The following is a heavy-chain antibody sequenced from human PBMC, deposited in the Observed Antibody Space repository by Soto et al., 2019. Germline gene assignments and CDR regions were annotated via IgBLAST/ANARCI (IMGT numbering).Heavy chain of an antibody. V-gene: IGHV4-34*01. J-gene: IGHJ6*02. D-gene: IGHD3-3*01. CDR3: ARGHLAIFGVVNYYYYGMDV. Sequence: PSETLSLTCAVYGGSFSGYYWSWIRQPPGKGLEWIGEINHSGSTNYNPSLKSRVTISVDTSKNQFSLKLSSVTAADTAVYYCARGHLAIFGVVNYYYYGMDVWGQGTTVTVSS. CDR1: GGSFSGYY. CDR2: INHSGST.